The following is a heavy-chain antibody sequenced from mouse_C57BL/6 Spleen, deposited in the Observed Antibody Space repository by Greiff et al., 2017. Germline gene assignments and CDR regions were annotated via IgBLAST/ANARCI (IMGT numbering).Heavy chain of an antibody. CDR2: INPSNGGT. V-gene: IGHV1-53*01. CDR1: GYTFTSYW. J-gene: IGHJ1*03. Sequence: QVHVKQSGTELVKPGASVKLSCKASGYTFTSYWMPWVKQRPGQGLEWIGNINPSNGGTNYNEKFKSKATLTVDKSSSTAYMQLSSLTSEDSAVYYCARRDKSYWYFDVWGTGTTVTVSS. CDR3: ARRDKSYWYFDV.